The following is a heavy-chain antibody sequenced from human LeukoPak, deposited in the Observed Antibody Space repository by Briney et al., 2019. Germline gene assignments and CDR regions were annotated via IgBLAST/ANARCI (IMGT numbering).Heavy chain of an antibody. CDR1: GGSISRYY. D-gene: IGHD6-6*01. V-gene: IGHV4-59*01. CDR3: AKKYSSSSPCFDS. J-gene: IGHJ4*02. Sequence: SETLSLTCTISGGSISRYYWSWIRQPPGKGLEYIGYVYYSGSTNYNPSLKSRLTISVDTSKNQFSLKLSSVTAADTAIYYCAKKYSSSSPCFDSWGQGTLVTVSS. CDR2: VYYSGST.